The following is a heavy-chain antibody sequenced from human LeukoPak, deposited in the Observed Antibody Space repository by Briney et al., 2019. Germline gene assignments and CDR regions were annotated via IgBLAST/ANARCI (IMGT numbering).Heavy chain of an antibody. CDR2: IYYSGST. Sequence: PSETLSLTCTVSGGSFSSYYWSWIRQPPGQGLEWIGYIYYSGSTNYNPSLKSRVTISVDTSKNQFSLKLSSVTAADTAVYYCARGLYYDFWSGYSNWFDPWGQGTLVTVSS. CDR3: ARGLYYDFWSGYSNWFDP. D-gene: IGHD3-3*01. CDR1: GGSFSSYY. J-gene: IGHJ5*02. V-gene: IGHV4-59*01.